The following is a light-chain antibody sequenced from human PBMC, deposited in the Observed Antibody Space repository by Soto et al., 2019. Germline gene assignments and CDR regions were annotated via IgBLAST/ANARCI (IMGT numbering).Light chain of an antibody. V-gene: IGKV2-28*01. CDR1: QSLLHSNGNNY. Sequence: DIVMTQSPLSLPVTPGEPASISCRSSQSLLHSNGNNYVDWYLQKTVQAPQLLLYLASNRASGVPDRFSGSGSGTDFTLKISRVEAADVGVYYCLQALQTPITLGQGTRLEIK. CDR3: LQALQTPIT. J-gene: IGKJ5*01. CDR2: LAS.